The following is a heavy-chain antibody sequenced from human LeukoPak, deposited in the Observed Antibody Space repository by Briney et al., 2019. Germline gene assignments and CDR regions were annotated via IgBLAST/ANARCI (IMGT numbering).Heavy chain of an antibody. J-gene: IGHJ4*02. CDR2: IYDSGST. Sequence: PSETLSLTCTVSGGSISGYYWTWIRQPPGKGLEWIGYIYDSGSTNQNPSLKSRVTISLDTSKNQFSLKLNSVTTADTAVYYCARSRAAYILGHWGQGILVTVSS. CDR1: GGSISGYY. CDR3: ARSRAAYILGH. D-gene: IGHD5-24*01. V-gene: IGHV4-59*01.